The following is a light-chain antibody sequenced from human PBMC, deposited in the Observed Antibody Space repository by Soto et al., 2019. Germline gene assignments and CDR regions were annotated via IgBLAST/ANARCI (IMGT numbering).Light chain of an antibody. CDR2: RAS. CDR1: QSISIY. Sequence: DIQMTQSPSSLSASVGDRVTISCRASQSISIYLNWYQQKPGTAPRLLIYRASTVKTGVPPRFSGSGSGRDFTLTISSLRPDDIATYFCQHSYSSPLWTFGPGTKVEVK. CDR3: QHSYSSPLWT. V-gene: IGKV1-39*01. J-gene: IGKJ1*01.